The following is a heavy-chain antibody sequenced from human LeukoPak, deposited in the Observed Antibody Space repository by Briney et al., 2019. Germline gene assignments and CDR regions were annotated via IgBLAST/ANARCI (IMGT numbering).Heavy chain of an antibody. CDR3: AISDSSGYYYYYGMDV. Sequence: GESLKISCKGSGYSFTSYWISWVRQMPGKGLEWMGRIDPSDSYTNYSPSFQGHVTISADKSISTAYLQWSSLKASDTAMYYCAISDSSGYYYYYGMDVWGQGTTVTVSS. V-gene: IGHV5-10-1*01. CDR2: IDPSDSYT. J-gene: IGHJ6*02. CDR1: GYSFTSYW. D-gene: IGHD3-22*01.